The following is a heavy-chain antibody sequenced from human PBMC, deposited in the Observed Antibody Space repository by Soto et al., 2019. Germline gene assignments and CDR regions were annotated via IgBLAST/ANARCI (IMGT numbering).Heavy chain of an antibody. CDR1: GGSISSGGYY. CDR2: IYYSGST. J-gene: IGHJ5*02. D-gene: IGHD4-17*01. Sequence: PSETLSLTCTVSGGSISSGGYYWSWIRQHPGKGLEWIGYIYYSGSTYYNPSLKSRVTISVDTSKNQFSLKLSSVTAADTAVYYCARGSTEHGDPITYWFDPWGQGTLVTVSS. CDR3: ARGSTEHGDPITYWFDP. V-gene: IGHV4-31*03.